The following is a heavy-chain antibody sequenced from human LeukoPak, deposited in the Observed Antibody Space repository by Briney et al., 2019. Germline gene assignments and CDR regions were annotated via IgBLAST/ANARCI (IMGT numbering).Heavy chain of an antibody. Sequence: MPSETLSLTCTVSGGSISSYYWSWIRQPPGKGLEWIGHIYYSGSANCNPSLKSRVTISVDTSKNQFSLKLSSVTAADTAVYYCARSGPVGATWYFDLWGRGTLVTASS. J-gene: IGHJ2*01. CDR1: GGSISSYY. D-gene: IGHD1-26*01. V-gene: IGHV4-59*08. CDR2: IYYSGSA. CDR3: ARSGPVGATWYFDL.